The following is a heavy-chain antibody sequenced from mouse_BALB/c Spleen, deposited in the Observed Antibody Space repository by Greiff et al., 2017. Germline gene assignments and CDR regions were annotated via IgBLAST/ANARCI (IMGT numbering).Heavy chain of an antibody. CDR1: GFTFSSFG. CDR3: ARYDYGTYFDY. CDR2: ISSGSSTI. J-gene: IGHJ2*01. Sequence: DVKLVESGGGLVQPGGSRKLSCAASGFTFSSFGMHWVRQAPEKGLEWVAYISSGSSTIYYADTVKGRFTISRDNPKNTLFLQMTSLRSEDTAMYYCARYDYGTYFDYWGQGTTLTVSS. V-gene: IGHV5-17*02. D-gene: IGHD2-1*01.